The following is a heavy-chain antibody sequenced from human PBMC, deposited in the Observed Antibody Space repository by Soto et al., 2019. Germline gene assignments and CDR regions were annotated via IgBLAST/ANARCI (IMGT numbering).Heavy chain of an antibody. V-gene: IGHV1-3*01. CDR3: AREYSNVYYYYYMDV. Sequence: QVQLVQSGAEVKKPGASVKVSCKASGYTFTSYAMHWVRQAPGQRLEWMGWINAGNGNTKYSQKFQGRVTITRDTSASTAYMELSSLRSEDTAVYYCAREYSNVYYYYYMDVWGKGTTVTVSS. D-gene: IGHD4-4*01. J-gene: IGHJ6*03. CDR1: GYTFTSYA. CDR2: INAGNGNT.